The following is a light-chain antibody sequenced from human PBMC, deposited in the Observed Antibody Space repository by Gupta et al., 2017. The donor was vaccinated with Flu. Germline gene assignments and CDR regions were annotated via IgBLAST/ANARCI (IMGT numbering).Light chain of an antibody. J-gene: IGKJ1*01. CDR3: QHEDNCAWV. CDR2: KAS. CDR1: QSINTW. V-gene: IGKV1-5*03. Sequence: DIQMTQSPSILSASVGDRVTITCRPSQSINTWLAWYQQKPGRAPKLLIYKASRLESGVPSRFSGSGSGTEFTLTISSQQPDDSANYYCQHEDNCAWVFGQGTXVEIK.